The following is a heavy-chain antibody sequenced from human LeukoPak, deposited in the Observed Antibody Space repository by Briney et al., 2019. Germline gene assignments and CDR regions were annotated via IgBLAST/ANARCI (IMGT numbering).Heavy chain of an antibody. CDR3: ARDDYTAG. D-gene: IGHD4-11*01. J-gene: IGHJ4*02. V-gene: IGHV4-39*02. CDR2: VYYGGKT. CDR1: DDSISSGAYS. Sequence: SETLSLTCTVSDDSISSGAYSWVWVRQPPGKGLEFIGTVYYGGKTYYNPSLKSRVTMSVDTPKKHFSLNLTSVNAADTAVYYCARDDYTAGWGQGTLVTVSS.